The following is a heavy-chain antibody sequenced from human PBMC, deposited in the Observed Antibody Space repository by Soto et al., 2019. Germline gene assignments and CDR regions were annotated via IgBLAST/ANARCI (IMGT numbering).Heavy chain of an antibody. V-gene: IGHV3-21*01. CDR1: GFTFSSHT. J-gene: IGHJ6*02. Sequence: PGGSLRLSCAASGFTFSSHTMNWVRQAPGKGLEWVSSISSSSSYIYYADSVKGRFTISRDNAKNSLYLQMNSLRAEDTAVYYCARDPPYDSSGYYFAKPPEPGMDVWGQGTTVTVSS. CDR2: ISSSSSYI. CDR3: ARDPPYDSSGYYFAKPPEPGMDV. D-gene: IGHD3-22*01.